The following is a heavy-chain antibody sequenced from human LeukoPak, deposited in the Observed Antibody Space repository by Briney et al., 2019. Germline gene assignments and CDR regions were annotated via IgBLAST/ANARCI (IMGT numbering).Heavy chain of an antibody. CDR3: AREGTAVAGFDY. CDR2: ISAYNGNT. CDR1: GYTFVSYG. V-gene: IGHV1-18*01. Sequence: ASVKVSCKASGYTFVSYGFNWVRQAPGQGLEWMGWISAYNGNTNYAQKLQGRVTLTTDTSTSTAYMELRSLTSDDTAVYYCAREGTAVAGFDYWGQGTVVTVSS. D-gene: IGHD6-19*01. J-gene: IGHJ4*02.